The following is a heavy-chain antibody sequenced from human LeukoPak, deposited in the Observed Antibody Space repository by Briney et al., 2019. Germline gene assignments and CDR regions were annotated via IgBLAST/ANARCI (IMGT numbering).Heavy chain of an antibody. CDR1: GYTFTSYG. V-gene: IGHV1-18*01. J-gene: IGHJ4*02. CDR3: ARDHGPLGIGGIDY. Sequence: ASVKVSCKASGYTFTSYGISWVRQAPGQGLEWMGWISAYNGNTHYAQKLQGRVTMTTDTSTSTVYMELRSLRSDDTAVYYCARDHGPLGIGGIDYWGQGTLVTVSS. CDR2: ISAYNGNT. D-gene: IGHD7-27*01.